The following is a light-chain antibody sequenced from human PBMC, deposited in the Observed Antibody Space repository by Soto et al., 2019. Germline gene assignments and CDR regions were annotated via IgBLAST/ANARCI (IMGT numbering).Light chain of an antibody. J-gene: IGLJ1*01. CDR1: SSNIGAGYD. CDR2: GNI. CDR3: QSYDNTLSGFYV. Sequence: QSVLTQPPSVSGAPGQRVTISFTWSSSNIGAGYDVHWYQQLPGTAPKLLIYGNINRPSGVPDRFSGSKSGTSASLAITGLQAEDEADYYCQSYDNTLSGFYVFGTGTKLTVL. V-gene: IGLV1-40*01.